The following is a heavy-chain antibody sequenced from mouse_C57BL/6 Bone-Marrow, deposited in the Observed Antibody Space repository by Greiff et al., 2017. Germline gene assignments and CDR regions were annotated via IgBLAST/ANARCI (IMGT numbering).Heavy chain of an antibody. J-gene: IGHJ2*01. Sequence: QVQLQQSGAELVRPGTSVKVSCKASGYAFTNYLIEWVKQRPGQGLEWIGVINPGSGGTNYNEKFKGKATLTADKSSSTAYMQLSSLTSEDSAVYFCAIYDGYYFDYWGQGTTRTVSS. D-gene: IGHD2-3*01. CDR1: GYAFTNYL. CDR3: AIYDGYYFDY. V-gene: IGHV1-54*01. CDR2: INPGSGGT.